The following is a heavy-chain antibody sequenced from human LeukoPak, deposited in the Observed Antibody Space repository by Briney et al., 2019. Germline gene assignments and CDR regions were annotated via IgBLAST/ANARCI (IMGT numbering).Heavy chain of an antibody. CDR2: ISSSSSTI. CDR1: GFTFSSYS. J-gene: IGHJ4*02. CDR3: ARAHYYYDSSGYPLWGY. D-gene: IGHD3-22*01. V-gene: IGHV3-48*01. Sequence: GGSLRLSCAASGFTFSSYSMNWVRQAPGKGLEWVSYISSSSSTIYYADSVKGRFTISRDNSKNTLYLQMNSLRAEDTAVYYCARAHYYYDSSGYPLWGYWGQGTLVTVSS.